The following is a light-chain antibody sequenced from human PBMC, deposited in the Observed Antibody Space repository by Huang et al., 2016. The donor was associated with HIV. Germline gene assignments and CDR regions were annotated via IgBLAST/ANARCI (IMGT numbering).Light chain of an antibody. Sequence: DIQMTQSPSSLSASVGDRVTITCRASQIISSYLNWYQQKPGKAPKLLIYAASSLQTGVPSRFSGSGSGTDFTLTISSLQAEDFATYYCQQSNSIPLTFGPGTKVDIK. CDR1: QIISSY. CDR2: AAS. J-gene: IGKJ3*01. V-gene: IGKV1-39*01. CDR3: QQSNSIPLT.